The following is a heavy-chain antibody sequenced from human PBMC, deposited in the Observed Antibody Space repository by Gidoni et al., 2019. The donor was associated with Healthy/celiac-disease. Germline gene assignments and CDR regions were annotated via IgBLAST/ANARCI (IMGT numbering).Heavy chain of an antibody. D-gene: IGHD2-15*01. J-gene: IGHJ5*02. CDR3: ARRVLYGGNWFDP. V-gene: IGHV5-51*01. CDR2: TNPGESET. Sequence: EVQLVQSAAEVKQPGVSLKISCKVSGYSFTSYWIGWVRQMPGKGLECMGSTNPGESETRYSPSLQGQVTIPADKSISTASLQGRSLKASDTAKYYCARRVLYGGNWFDPWGQGTLVTVSS. CDR1: GYSFTSYW.